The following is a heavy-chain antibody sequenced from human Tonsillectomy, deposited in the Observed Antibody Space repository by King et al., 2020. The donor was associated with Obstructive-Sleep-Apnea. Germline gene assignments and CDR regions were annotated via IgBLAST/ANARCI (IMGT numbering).Heavy chain of an antibody. Sequence: VQLVESGGGLVPPGGSLRLSCASSGFTFSDYVISWVRHAPGKGLEWGSAINNRGTTLFAGSVRGRFTHSRDNSKYTVDLQVNRLGVEDTALYYCAKEGGGSGVYWVDSWGQGTLVSVSS. D-gene: IGHD3-10*01. CDR1: GFTFSDYV. J-gene: IGHJ4*02. CDR3: AKEGGGSGVYWVDS. CDR2: INNRGTT. V-gene: IGHV3-23*04.